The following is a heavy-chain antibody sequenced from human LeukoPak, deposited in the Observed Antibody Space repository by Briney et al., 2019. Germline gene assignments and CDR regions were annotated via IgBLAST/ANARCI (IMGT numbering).Heavy chain of an antibody. J-gene: IGHJ1*01. Sequence: GGSLRLSCAASGFTFSSYGMHWVRQAPGKGPEWVAVVWYDGSDKYYADSVKGRFTISRDNSKNTLYLQMNSLRAEDTAVYYCARDPQDGNGEYFQHWGQGTLVTVSS. CDR2: VWYDGSDK. V-gene: IGHV3-33*01. CDR1: GFTFSSYG. CDR3: ARDPQDGNGEYFQH. D-gene: IGHD1-1*01.